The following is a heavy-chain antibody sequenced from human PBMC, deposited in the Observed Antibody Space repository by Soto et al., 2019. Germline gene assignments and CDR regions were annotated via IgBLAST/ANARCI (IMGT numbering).Heavy chain of an antibody. CDR2: ISRVGITI. CDR1: GFTFSSYS. CDR3: ARDRYGDYLIDY. Sequence: EVQLVESGGGLIQPGGSLRLSCAASGFTFSSYSMNWVRQAPGKGLEWVSYISRVGITIHYADSVKGRFTISRDNAKSSLYLHLNSLRAEDTGVYYCARDRYGDYLIDYWCQGPLVTVSS. J-gene: IGHJ4*02. V-gene: IGHV3-48*01. D-gene: IGHD4-17*01.